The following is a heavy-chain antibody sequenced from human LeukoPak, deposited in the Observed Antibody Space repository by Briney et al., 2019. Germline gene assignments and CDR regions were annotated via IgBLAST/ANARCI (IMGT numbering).Heavy chain of an antibody. CDR3: AKARSGWYDETFDY. D-gene: IGHD6-19*01. CDR2: ISWDGGST. CDR1: GFTFDDYG. V-gene: IGHV3-43*01. J-gene: IGHJ4*02. Sequence: GGSLRLSCAASGFTFDDYGMSWVRQAPGKGLEWVSLISWDGGSTYYADSVKGRFTISRDNSKNSLYLQMNSLRTEDTALYYCAKARSGWYDETFDYWGQGTLVTVSS.